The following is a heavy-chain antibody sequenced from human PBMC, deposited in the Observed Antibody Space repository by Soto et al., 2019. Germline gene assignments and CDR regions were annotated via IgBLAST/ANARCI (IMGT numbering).Heavy chain of an antibody. V-gene: IGHV4-30-2*01. CDR1: GGSISSGGYS. J-gene: IGHJ5*02. Sequence: SETMSLTCAVSGGSISSGGYSWSWIRQPRGKGLEGIGYIYHSGSTYYNPSLKSRVTISVDRSKNQFSLKLSSVTAADTAVYYCARASVALLRYFDWLGGEYNWFDPWGQGTLVTVSS. D-gene: IGHD3-9*01. CDR2: IYHSGST. CDR3: ARASVALLRYFDWLGGEYNWFDP.